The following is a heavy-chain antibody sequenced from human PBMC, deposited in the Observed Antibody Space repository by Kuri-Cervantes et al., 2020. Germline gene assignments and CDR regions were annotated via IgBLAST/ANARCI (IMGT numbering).Heavy chain of an antibody. CDR1: GGSFSGYY. CDR2: INHSGST. D-gene: IGHD3-22*01. CDR3: ARVPRYYDSSDQNAFDI. V-gene: IGHV4-34*01. J-gene: IGHJ3*02. Sequence: GSLRLSCAVYGGSFSGYYWRWIRQPPGKGLEWIGEINHSGSTNYHPPLKSRVTISVDTSNNQFSLKLSSVTAADTAVYYCARVPRYYDSSDQNAFDIWGQGTMVTVSS.